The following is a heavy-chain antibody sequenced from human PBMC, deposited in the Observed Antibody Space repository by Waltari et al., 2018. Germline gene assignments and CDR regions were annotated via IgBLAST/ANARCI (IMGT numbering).Heavy chain of an antibody. CDR2: IYSGGST. D-gene: IGHD1-26*01. CDR3: AIGKSGSYYGAFDI. J-gene: IGHJ3*02. Sequence: EVQLVESGGGLIQPGGSLRLSCAASGFTVSSNYMSWVRQAPGKGLEWVSVIYSGGSTYYAASVKGRFTISRDNPKNTLYLQMNRLRADDTAVYYCAIGKSGSYYGAFDIWGQGTMVTVSS. V-gene: IGHV3-53*01. CDR1: GFTVSSNY.